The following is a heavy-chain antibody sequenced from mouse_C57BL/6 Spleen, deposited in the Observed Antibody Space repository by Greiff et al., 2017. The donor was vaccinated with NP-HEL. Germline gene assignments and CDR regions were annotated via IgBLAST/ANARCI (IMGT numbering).Heavy chain of an antibody. J-gene: IGHJ1*03. CDR3: TREDYGSSYGYFDV. CDR2: ISSGGEYI. V-gene: IGHV5-9-1*02. D-gene: IGHD1-1*01. CDR1: GFTFSSYA. Sequence: EVMLVESGEGLVKPGGSLKLSCAASGFTFSSYAMSWVRQTPEKRLEWVAYISSGGEYIYYADTVKGRFTISRDNARNTLYLQMSSLKSEDTAMYYCTREDYGSSYGYFDVWGTGTTVTVSS.